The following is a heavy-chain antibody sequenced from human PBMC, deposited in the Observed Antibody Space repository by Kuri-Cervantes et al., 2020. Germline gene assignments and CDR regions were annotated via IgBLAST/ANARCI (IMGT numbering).Heavy chain of an antibody. D-gene: IGHD4-17*01. Sequence: ASVKVSCKASGYTFTGYYMHWVRQAPGQGLEWMGWINPNSGGTNYAQKFQGRVTITRDTSASTAYMELSSLRSEDTAVYYCARGVNYGDYLKWFDPWGQGTLVTVSS. CDR1: GYTFTGYY. CDR2: INPNSGGT. J-gene: IGHJ5*02. V-gene: IGHV1-2*02. CDR3: ARGVNYGDYLKWFDP.